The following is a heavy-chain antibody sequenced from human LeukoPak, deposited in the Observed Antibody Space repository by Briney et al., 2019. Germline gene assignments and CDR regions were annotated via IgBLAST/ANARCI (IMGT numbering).Heavy chain of an antibody. J-gene: IGHJ6*03. D-gene: IGHD2-15*01. V-gene: IGHV4-39*07. Sequence: SETLSLTCTVSGGSISSSSYYWGWIRQPPGKGLEWIGSIYYSGSTYYNPSLKSRVTISVDTSKNQFSLKLRSVTAADTAVYYCARDRAKVCSGGRCYPDYYYMDVWGKGTTVTISS. CDR3: ARDRAKVCSGGRCYPDYYYMDV. CDR2: IYYSGST. CDR1: GGSISSSSYY.